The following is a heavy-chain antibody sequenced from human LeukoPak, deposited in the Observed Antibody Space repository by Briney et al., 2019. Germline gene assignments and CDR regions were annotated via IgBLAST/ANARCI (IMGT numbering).Heavy chain of an antibody. J-gene: IGHJ3*02. CDR3: ARDQGSSGYYSDDDDAFDI. CDR2: IIPIFGTA. V-gene: IGHV1-69*13. Sequence: GASVKVSCKASGGTFSSYAISWVRQVPGQGLEWMGGIIPIFGTANYAQKFQGRVTITADESTSTAYMELSSLRSEDTAVYYCARDQGSSGYYSDDDDAFDIWGQGTMVTVSS. D-gene: IGHD3-22*01. CDR1: GGTFSSYA.